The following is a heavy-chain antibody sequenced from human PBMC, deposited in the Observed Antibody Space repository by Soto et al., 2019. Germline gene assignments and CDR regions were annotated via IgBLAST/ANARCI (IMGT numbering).Heavy chain of an antibody. CDR3: ARGHYYYAMDV. CDR1: GGSVSSGVFT. CDR2: ISHGGSP. Sequence: SETLSLTCAVSGGSVSSGVFTWNWIRQPPGQGLEWIGYISHGGSPHYTPSLRSRVSISVDRSTNVISLNLTSMTPADTAVYFCARGHYYYAMDVWGQGTTVTVS. V-gene: IGHV4-30-2*01. J-gene: IGHJ6*02.